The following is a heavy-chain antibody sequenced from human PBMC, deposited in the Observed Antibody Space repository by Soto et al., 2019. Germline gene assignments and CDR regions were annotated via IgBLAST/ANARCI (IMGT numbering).Heavy chain of an antibody. CDR3: AKDLGSTSRKYYFDY. CDR1: GFTFSSYA. J-gene: IGHJ4*02. V-gene: IGHV3-23*01. CDR2: ISGSGDST. Sequence: XGSLSLSCAASGFTFSSYAMSGVRQAPGKGLEWVSAISGSGDSTHYADSVKGRFTISRDNSKNTLYLQMNSLRAEDTAVYYCAKDLGSTSRKYYFDYWGQGTLVTVSS. D-gene: IGHD2-2*01.